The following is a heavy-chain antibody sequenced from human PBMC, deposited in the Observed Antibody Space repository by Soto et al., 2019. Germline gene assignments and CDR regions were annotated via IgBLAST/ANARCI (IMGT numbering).Heavy chain of an antibody. V-gene: IGHV3-23*01. CDR3: AKVLGVSSGRYYYGMDV. D-gene: IGHD3-10*01. J-gene: IGHJ6*02. CDR2: ISGSGGST. CDR1: GFTFSSYA. Sequence: LRLSCAASGFTFSSYAMSWVRQAPGKGLEWVSAISGSGGSTYYADSVKGRFTISRDNSKNTLYLQMNSLRAEDTAVYYCAKVLGVSSGRYYYGMDVWGQGTTVTVSS.